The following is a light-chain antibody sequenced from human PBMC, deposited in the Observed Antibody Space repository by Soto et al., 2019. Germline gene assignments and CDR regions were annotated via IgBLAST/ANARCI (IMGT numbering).Light chain of an antibody. CDR2: DAS. J-gene: IGKJ3*01. Sequence: DFQMTQSPSSLSASIGDRVTVTCRASQGISNYLAWYQQKPGKGPELLIYDASTLQSGVPSRFSGSGSGTGFTITISSLQPEDVATSYCQDYDSFLITFGPGTKVDI. CDR1: QGISNY. V-gene: IGKV1-27*01. CDR3: QDYDSFLIT.